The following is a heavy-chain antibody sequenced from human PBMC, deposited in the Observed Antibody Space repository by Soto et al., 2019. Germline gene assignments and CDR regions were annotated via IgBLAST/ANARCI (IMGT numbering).Heavy chain of an antibody. D-gene: IGHD7-27*01. J-gene: IGHJ5*02. CDR3: ARDRGTGDGALNWFDP. V-gene: IGHV4-61*01. CDR2: IYYSGST. Sequence: SETLSLTCTVSGGSVSSGSYYWSWIRQPPGKGLEWIGYIYYSGSTNYNPSLKSRVTISVDTSKNQFSLKLSSVTAADTAVYYCARDRGTGDGALNWFDPWGQGTLVTVSS. CDR1: GGSVSSGSYY.